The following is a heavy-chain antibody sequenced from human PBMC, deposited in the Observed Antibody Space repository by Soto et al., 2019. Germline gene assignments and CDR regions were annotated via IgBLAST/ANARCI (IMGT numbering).Heavy chain of an antibody. D-gene: IGHD5-18*01. CDR1: GFTFSSYA. Sequence: AASGFTFSSYAMSWVRQAPGKGLEWVSAISGSGGSTYYADSVKGRFTISRDNSKNTLYLQMNSLRAEDTAVYYCAKDTAMVTTEYFQHWGQGTLVTVSS. CDR3: AKDTAMVTTEYFQH. CDR2: ISGSGGST. V-gene: IGHV3-23*01. J-gene: IGHJ1*01.